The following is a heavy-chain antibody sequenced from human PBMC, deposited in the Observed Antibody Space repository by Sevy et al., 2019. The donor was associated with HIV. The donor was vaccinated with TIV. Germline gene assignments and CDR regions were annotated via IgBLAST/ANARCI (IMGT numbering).Heavy chain of an antibody. J-gene: IGHJ4*02. CDR2: ISSSSSYK. CDR3: ARESLDSTGYPFDY. D-gene: IGHD3-22*01. V-gene: IGHV3-21*01. CDR1: GLTFSIYS. Sequence: GGSLILSCVASGLTFSIYSMNWVRQAPGKGLEWVSSISSSSSYKYYADSLKGRFTISRDNAKNSVFLQMNSLRAEDTAVYYCARESLDSTGYPFDYWGQGTLVTVSS.